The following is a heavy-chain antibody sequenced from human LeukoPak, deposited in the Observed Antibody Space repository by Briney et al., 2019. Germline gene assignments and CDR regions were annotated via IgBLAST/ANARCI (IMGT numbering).Heavy chain of an antibody. J-gene: IGHJ4*02. CDR2: ISYDGSNK. V-gene: IGHV3-30*03. Sequence: GRSLRLSCAASGFTFSSYGMHWVRQAPGKGLGWVAVISYDGSNKYYADSVKGRFTISRDNSKNTLYLQMNSLRAEDTAVYYCARSPPNYYGSGSYLGVIDYWGQGTLVTVSS. CDR3: ARSPPNYYGSGSYLGVIDY. CDR1: GFTFSSYG. D-gene: IGHD3-10*01.